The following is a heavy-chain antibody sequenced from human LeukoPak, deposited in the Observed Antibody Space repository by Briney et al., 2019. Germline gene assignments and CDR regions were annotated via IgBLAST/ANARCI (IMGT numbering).Heavy chain of an antibody. J-gene: IGHJ5*02. CDR1: GYIFTTYW. CDR3: ARSPSSTLTSFDP. CDR2: IYPRDSDT. Sequence: GESLKISCKTSGYIFTTYWVAWVRQMPGKGLEWMGIIYPRDSDTKYNPAFEGQVSISADKSITTSYLQWSSLQPSDTAAYYCARSPSSTLTSFDPWGQGTLVTVSS. V-gene: IGHV5-51*01.